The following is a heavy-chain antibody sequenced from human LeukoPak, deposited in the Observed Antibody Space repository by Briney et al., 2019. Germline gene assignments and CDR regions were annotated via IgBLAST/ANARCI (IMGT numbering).Heavy chain of an antibody. J-gene: IGHJ3*02. CDR1: GFTFSSYW. D-gene: IGHD1-1*01. CDR2: IKQDGSEK. V-gene: IGHV3-7*01. CDR3: ARVTTGTSDAFDI. Sequence: PGGSLRLSCAASGFTFSSYWMSWVRQAPGKGLEWVANIKQDGSEKYYVDSVKGRFTISRDNAKNSLYLQMNSLRAEDTAVYYCARVTTGTSDAFDIWGQGTMVTVSS.